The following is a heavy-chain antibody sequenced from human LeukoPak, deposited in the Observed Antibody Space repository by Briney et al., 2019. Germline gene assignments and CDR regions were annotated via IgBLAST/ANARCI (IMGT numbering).Heavy chain of an antibody. V-gene: IGHV4-39*07. CDR3: ARVLRVPPYYYYYMDV. CDR1: GGSISSSSYY. CDR2: IYYSGST. J-gene: IGHJ6*03. Sequence: SETLSLTCTVSGGSISSSSYYWGWIRQPPGKGLEWIGSIYYSGSTYYNPSLKSRVTISVDTSKNQFSLKLSSVTAADTAVYYCARVLRVPPYYYYYMDVWGKGTTVTVSS. D-gene: IGHD2-2*01.